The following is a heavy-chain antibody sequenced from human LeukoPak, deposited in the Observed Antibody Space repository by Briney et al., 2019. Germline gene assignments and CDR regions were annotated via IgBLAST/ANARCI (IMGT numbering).Heavy chain of an antibody. D-gene: IGHD3-3*01. V-gene: IGHV4-34*01. J-gene: IGHJ6*03. CDR1: GGSFSGYY. CDR3: ARVKIKGGITIFKEYHYMDV. CDR2: INHSGST. Sequence: TSETLSLTCAVYGGSFSGYYWSWIRQPPGKGLEWIGEINHSGSTNYNPSLKSRVTVSVDTSKNQFSLKLSSVTAADTAVYYCARVKIKGGITIFKEYHYMDVWGKGTTVTVSS.